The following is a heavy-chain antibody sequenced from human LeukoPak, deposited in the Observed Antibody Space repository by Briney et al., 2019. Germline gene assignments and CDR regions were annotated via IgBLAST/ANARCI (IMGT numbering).Heavy chain of an antibody. CDR3: ARDRGWRAGYYFDY. V-gene: IGHV1-69*06. Sequence: GASVKVSCKASGGTFSSYAISWVRQAPGQGLECMGGIIPIFGTANYAQKFQGRVTITADKSTSTAYMELSSLRSEDTAEYCCARDRGWRAGYYFDYWGQGTLVSVSS. CDR2: IIPIFGTA. J-gene: IGHJ4*02. D-gene: IGHD6-19*01. CDR1: GGTFSSYA.